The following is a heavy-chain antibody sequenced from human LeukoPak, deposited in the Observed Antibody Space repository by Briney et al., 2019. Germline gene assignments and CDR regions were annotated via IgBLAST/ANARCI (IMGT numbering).Heavy chain of an antibody. CDR1: GFTFSSYW. J-gene: IGHJ6*03. CDR3: ARVNSGSSSWYNLYYYYYYMDV. CDR2: IKQDGSEK. D-gene: IGHD6-13*01. V-gene: IGHV3-7*01. Sequence: PGGSLRLSCAASGFTFSSYWMSWVRQAPGKGLEWVANIKQDGSEKYYVDSVKGRFTISRDNAKNSLYLQMNSLRAEDTAVYYCARVNSGSSSWYNLYYYYYYMDVWGKGTTVTVSS.